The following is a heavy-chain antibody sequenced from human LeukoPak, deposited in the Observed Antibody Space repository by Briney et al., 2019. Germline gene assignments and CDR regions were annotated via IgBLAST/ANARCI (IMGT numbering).Heavy chain of an antibody. V-gene: IGHV3-53*01. CDR3: ARPVAGGYWSFGY. CDR1: GFAVSSIY. CDR2: IYDSGAT. D-gene: IGHD1-1*01. Sequence: GGSLRLSCAASGFAVSSIYMGWVRQAPEKGLEWVSLIYDSGATTYADSVKGRFTISRDSSKNTLSLQMNNLRAEDTAVYYCARPVAGGYWSFGYWGQGVLVTVSS. J-gene: IGHJ4*02.